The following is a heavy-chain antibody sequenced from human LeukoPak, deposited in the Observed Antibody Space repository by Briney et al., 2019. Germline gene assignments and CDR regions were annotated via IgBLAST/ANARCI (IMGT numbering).Heavy chain of an antibody. V-gene: IGHV3-7*01. D-gene: IGHD3-16*01. J-gene: IGHJ4*02. CDR3: ASKAYPIEY. CDR1: GFTFSTYW. Sequence: GGYLRLSCAASGFTFSTYWMTWVRQAPGKGLEWVANINQDGSEKYYVDSVKGRFTISRDNAKKSLYLQMNSLRAEDTAVYYCASKAYPIEYWGQGTLVTVSS. CDR2: INQDGSEK.